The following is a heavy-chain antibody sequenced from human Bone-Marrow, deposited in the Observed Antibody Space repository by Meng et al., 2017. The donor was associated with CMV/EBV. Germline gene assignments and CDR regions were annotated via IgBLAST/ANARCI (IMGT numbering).Heavy chain of an antibody. CDR2: ISSSSSTI. CDR3: TKGVYGGTCYFDF. J-gene: IGHJ4*02. V-gene: IGHV3-48*04. CDR1: GFTFSSYS. Sequence: LSLTCAASGFTFSSYSMNWVRQAPGKGLEWVSYISSSSSTIYYADSVKGRFTISRDNAKNSVYLQMNSLRPEDTALYYCTKGVYGGTCYFDFWGQGTLVTVSS. D-gene: IGHD3-16*01.